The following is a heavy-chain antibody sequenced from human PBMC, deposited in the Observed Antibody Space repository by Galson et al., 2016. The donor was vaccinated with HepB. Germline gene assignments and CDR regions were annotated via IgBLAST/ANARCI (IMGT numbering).Heavy chain of an antibody. J-gene: IGHJ6*02. CDR3: ARHLFGSSSDYYGMDV. V-gene: IGHV5-51*01. Sequence: QSGAEVKKPGESLKISCKGSGYSFTSYWIGWVRQMPGKGLEWMGIIYPGDSDTRYSPSFQGQVTISADKSISTAYLQWSSLKASDTPMYYCARHLFGSSSDYYGMDVWGQGTTVTVSS. CDR2: IYPGDSDT. D-gene: IGHD6-6*01. CDR1: GYSFTSYW.